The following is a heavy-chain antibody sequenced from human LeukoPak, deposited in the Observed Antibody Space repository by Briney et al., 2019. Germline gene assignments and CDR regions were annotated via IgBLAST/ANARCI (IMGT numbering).Heavy chain of an antibody. CDR3: ARGNILTGYCFDF. V-gene: IGHV4-34*01. CDR1: GGSITGYY. J-gene: IGHJ4*02. Sequence: SETLSPTCAVYGGSITGYYRSWIRQTPGRGLEWVGEIHYTGATSYNPSLKSRATISTDTSKNQFSLRLSSVTAADTAVYYCARGNILTGYCFDFWGQGALVTVSS. CDR2: IHYTGAT. D-gene: IGHD3-9*01.